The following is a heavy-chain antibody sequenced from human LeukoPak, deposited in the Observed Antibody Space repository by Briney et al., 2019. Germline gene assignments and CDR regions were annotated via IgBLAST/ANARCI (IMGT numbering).Heavy chain of an antibody. V-gene: IGHV1-2*02. CDR3: ARVLRYCSGGNCYSGGLGYMDV. CDR1: GYTFTCQY. CDR2: INPNSGGT. J-gene: IGHJ6*03. D-gene: IGHD2-15*01. Sequence: ASVKVSCKASGYTFTCQYMHWVRQAPGQGLEWMGWINPNSGGTDYAQKFRGRVTMTRDTSISTAYMELSRLRSDDTAVYYCARVLRYCSGGNCYSGGLGYMDVWGKGTTVTISS.